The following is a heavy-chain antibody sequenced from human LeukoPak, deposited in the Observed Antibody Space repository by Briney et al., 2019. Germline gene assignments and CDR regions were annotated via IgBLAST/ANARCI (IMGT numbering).Heavy chain of an antibody. CDR1: GYTFTSYD. V-gene: IGHV1-18*01. Sequence: ASVKVSCKPSGYTFTSYDINWVRQAPGQGLEWMGWISASNGNTNYAQILQGRVTLTTDTSTSTAYMELRSLTSDDTAVYYCARDNLYYGSDYWGQGTLVTVSS. D-gene: IGHD3-3*01. CDR3: ARDNLYYGSDY. J-gene: IGHJ4*02. CDR2: ISASNGNT.